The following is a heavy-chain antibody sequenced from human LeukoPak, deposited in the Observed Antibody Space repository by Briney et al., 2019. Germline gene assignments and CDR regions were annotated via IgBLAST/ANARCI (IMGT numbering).Heavy chain of an antibody. CDR3: ARAEAVAGVDY. V-gene: IGHV4-59*01. CDR1: GGSISGYY. D-gene: IGHD6-19*01. J-gene: IGHJ4*02. Sequence: PSETLSLTCTVSGGSISGYYWNWIRQPPGKGLEWIGYIYYSGSTNYNPSLKSRVTISVDTSKNQLSLKLRSVTAADTAVYYCARAEAVAGVDYWGQGTLVTVSS. CDR2: IYYSGST.